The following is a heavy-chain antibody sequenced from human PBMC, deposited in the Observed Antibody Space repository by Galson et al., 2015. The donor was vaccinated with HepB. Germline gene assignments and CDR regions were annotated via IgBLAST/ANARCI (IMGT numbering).Heavy chain of an antibody. CDR1: GYTFTSYA. CDR3: ARELDCSSTSCYTGRYYYYYGMDV. V-gene: IGHV1-3*01. D-gene: IGHD2-2*02. Sequence: SVKVSCKASGYTFTSYAMHWVRQAPGQRLEWMGWINAGNGNTKYSQKFQGRVTITRDTSASTAYMELSSLRSEGTAVYYCARELDCSSTSCYTGRYYYYYGMDVWGQGTTVTVSS. J-gene: IGHJ6*02. CDR2: INAGNGNT.